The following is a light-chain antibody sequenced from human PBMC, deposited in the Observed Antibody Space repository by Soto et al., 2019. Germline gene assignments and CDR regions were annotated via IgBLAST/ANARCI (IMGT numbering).Light chain of an antibody. CDR1: QSVNNNY. Sequence: EIVLMQSPGTLSLSPGEGATLSCRASQSVNNNYLAWYQQKPGQAPTVLIFDTFRRATGVPDRFSGSGSGTDFTLTISRLEPEDFAVYYCQQRSSWPLVTFGPGTRVDIK. V-gene: IGKV3D-20*02. CDR3: QQRSSWPLVT. CDR2: DTF. J-gene: IGKJ3*01.